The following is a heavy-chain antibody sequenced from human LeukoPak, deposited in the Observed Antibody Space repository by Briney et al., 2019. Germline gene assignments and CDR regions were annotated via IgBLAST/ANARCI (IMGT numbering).Heavy chain of an antibody. D-gene: IGHD2-8*01. CDR3: ARCTTMYDAFDI. J-gene: IGHJ3*02. V-gene: IGHV5-51*01. CDR2: IYPGDSDT. Sequence: GESLKISCKGSGYRFTTYWIGWVRQMPGKGLEWMGIIYPGDSDTRYSPSFQGQVTISADKSTGTAYLQLSSLKASDTAMYYCARCTTMYDAFDIWGQGTMLTVSS. CDR1: GYRFTTYW.